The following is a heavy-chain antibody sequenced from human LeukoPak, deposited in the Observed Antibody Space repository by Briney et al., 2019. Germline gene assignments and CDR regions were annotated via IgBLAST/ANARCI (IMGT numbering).Heavy chain of an antibody. CDR3: ARESPAPYSSGWYLDY. CDR2: IKQDGSEK. Sequence: GGSLRLSCAASGFTFSSYWMSWVRQAPGKGLEWVANIKQDGSEKYYVDSVKGRFTISRDNAKNSLYLLMNSLRAEDTAVYYCARESPAPYSSGWYLDYWGQGTLVTVSS. D-gene: IGHD6-19*01. CDR1: GFTFSSYW. J-gene: IGHJ4*02. V-gene: IGHV3-7*01.